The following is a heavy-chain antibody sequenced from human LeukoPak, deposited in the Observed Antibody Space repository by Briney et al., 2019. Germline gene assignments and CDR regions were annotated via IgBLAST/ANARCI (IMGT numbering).Heavy chain of an antibody. CDR2: IISDGTCT. D-gene: IGHD4-11*01. V-gene: IGHV3-74*03. CDR3: ARSNYGNWFEY. CDR1: SPPVSIAW. Sequence: GASQTLLCALSSPPVSIAWTQCARLAAGGGLVWVSRIISDGTCTTYADSGEGRLTISRDHAKNSLYLEMNTVRDEDTAVYFWARSNYGNWFEYWGKGALVTVSS. J-gene: IGHJ4*02.